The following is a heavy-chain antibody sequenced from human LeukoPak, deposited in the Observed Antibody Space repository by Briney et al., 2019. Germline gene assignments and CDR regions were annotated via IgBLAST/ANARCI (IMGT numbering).Heavy chain of an antibody. V-gene: IGHV4-59*01. J-gene: IGHJ4*02. CDR1: GGSISSYY. CDR2: IYYSGST. CDR3: ARGLTTVTTDFDY. D-gene: IGHD4-17*01. Sequence: SETLSLTCTVSGGSISSYYWSWIRQPPGKGLEWIGYIYYSGSTNYNPSLKSRVTISVDTSKNQFSLKLSSVTAADTAVYYCARGLTTVTTDFDYRGQGTLVTVSS.